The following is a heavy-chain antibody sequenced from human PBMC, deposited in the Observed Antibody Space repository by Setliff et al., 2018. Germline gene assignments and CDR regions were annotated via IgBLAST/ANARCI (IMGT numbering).Heavy chain of an antibody. CDR1: GYTFTSYG. CDR3: ARDGRAYCSGRICHPGY. D-gene: IGHD2-15*01. J-gene: IGHJ4*02. Sequence: ASVKVSCKASGYTFTSYGISWVRQAPGQGLEWMGWISAYNGNTNYAQKLQGRVTMTTDTSTSTAYMELRSLRSDDTAVYYCARDGRAYCSGRICHPGYWGQGTLVTVSS. V-gene: IGHV1-18*01. CDR2: ISAYNGNT.